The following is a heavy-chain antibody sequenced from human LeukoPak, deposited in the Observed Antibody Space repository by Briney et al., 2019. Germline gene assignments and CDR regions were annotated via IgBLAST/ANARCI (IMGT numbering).Heavy chain of an antibody. CDR1: GFTFSNYG. J-gene: IGHJ4*02. CDR3: AKDSRSFDWSLANPDY. CDR2: ISYDGSNK. D-gene: IGHD3-9*01. V-gene: IGHV3-30*18. Sequence: PGGSLRLSCAASGFTFSNYGMHWARQAPGKGLEWVAVISYDGSNKYYADSVKGRFTIFRDNSKNTLFLQMNSLRAEDTAVYYCAKDSRSFDWSLANPDYWGQGTLVTVSS.